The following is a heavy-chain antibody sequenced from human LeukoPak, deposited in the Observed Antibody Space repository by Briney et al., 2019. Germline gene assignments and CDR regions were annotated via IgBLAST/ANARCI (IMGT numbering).Heavy chain of an antibody. CDR1: GFTFSSYA. CDR3: ARALGPMYYFDY. Sequence: GGSLRLSCAASGFTFSSYAMSWVRQAPGKGLEWVSAISGSGGSTYYADSVKGRFTISRDNSKNTLYLQMNSLRAEDTAVYYCARALGPMYYFDYWGQGTLVTVSS. CDR2: ISGSGGST. V-gene: IGHV3-23*01. J-gene: IGHJ4*02.